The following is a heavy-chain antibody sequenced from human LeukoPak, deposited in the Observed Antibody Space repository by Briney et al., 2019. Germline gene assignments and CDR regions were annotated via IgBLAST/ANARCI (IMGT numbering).Heavy chain of an antibody. V-gene: IGHV1-18*01. Sequence: ASVKVSCKASGYTFTSYGISWVRQAPGQGLEWMGWISAYNGNTNYAQKLQGRVTMTTDTSTSTAYMELRSLRSDDTAVYYCARLSIKDIVVVVAPFDCWGQGTLVTVSS. J-gene: IGHJ4*02. CDR2: ISAYNGNT. D-gene: IGHD2-15*01. CDR1: GYTFTSYG. CDR3: ARLSIKDIVVVVAPFDC.